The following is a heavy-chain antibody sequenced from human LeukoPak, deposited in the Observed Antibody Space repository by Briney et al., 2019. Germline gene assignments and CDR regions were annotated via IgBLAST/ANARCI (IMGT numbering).Heavy chain of an antibody. CDR3: AREMDLWFGELLFYYYYGMDV. CDR1: GFTVSSNY. D-gene: IGHD3-10*01. CDR2: IYSGGST. Sequence: GGSLRLSCAASGFTVSSNYMSWVRQAPGKGLEWVSVIYSGGSTYYADSVKGRFTISRDNSKNTLYLQMNSLRAEDTAVYYCAREMDLWFGELLFYYYYGMDVWGQGTTVTVSS. J-gene: IGHJ6*02. V-gene: IGHV3-66*01.